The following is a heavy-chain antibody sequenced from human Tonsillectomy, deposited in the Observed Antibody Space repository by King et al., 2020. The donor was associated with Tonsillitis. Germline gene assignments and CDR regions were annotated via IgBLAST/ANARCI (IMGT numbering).Heavy chain of an antibody. CDR1: GFTFSSYG. CDR3: ARHGSAYSVDS. Sequence: VQLVESGGGLVQPGGSLRLSCEASGFTFSSYGMSWVRQAPGKGLEWVSLIHANTGITSYADSVRGRFTISRANSKNTLDLQMNSLRADDTAVYYCARHGSAYSVDSWGQGTLVTVSS. J-gene: IGHJ5*01. V-gene: IGHV3-23*03. D-gene: IGHD2-21*01. CDR2: IHANTGIT.